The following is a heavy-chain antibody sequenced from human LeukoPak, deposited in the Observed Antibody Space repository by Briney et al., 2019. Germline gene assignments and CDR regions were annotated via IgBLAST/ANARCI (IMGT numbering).Heavy chain of an antibody. CDR3: AREKTPYYYDTSGPADY. CDR2: ISSSISISDSST. J-gene: IGHJ4*02. D-gene: IGHD3-22*01. Sequence: GGSLRLSCAASGFTFSIHNMDWVCQAPGKGLEWISYISSSISISDSSTSYADSVKGRFTISRDNAKNSLYLQMNNLRAEDTAVYYCAREKTPYYYDTSGPADYWGQGTLVTVSS. V-gene: IGHV3-48*01. CDR1: GFTFSIHN.